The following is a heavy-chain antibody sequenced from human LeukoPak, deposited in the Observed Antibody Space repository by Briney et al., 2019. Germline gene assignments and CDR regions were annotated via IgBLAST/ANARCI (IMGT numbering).Heavy chain of an antibody. V-gene: IGHV1-69*13. CDR3: ARDRTYCGGDCFRGYFDY. D-gene: IGHD2-21*02. CDR2: IIPIFGTA. Sequence: GASVTVSCKASEGTFSSYAISWVRQAPGQGLEWMGGIIPIFGTANYAQKFQGRVTITADESTSTAYMELSSLRSEDTAVYYCARDRTYCGGDCFRGYFDYWGQGTLVTVSS. CDR1: EGTFSSYA. J-gene: IGHJ4*02.